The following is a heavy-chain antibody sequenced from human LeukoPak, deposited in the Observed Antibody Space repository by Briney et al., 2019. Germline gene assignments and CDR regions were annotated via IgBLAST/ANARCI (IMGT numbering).Heavy chain of an antibody. CDR1: GFYFSSYS. CDR2: ISSSGNYI. J-gene: IGHJ4*02. Sequence: PGGSLRLSCAASGFYFSSYSINWVRQAPGKGLEWVSAISSSGNYIYYADSVKGRFTISRDNAKNSLYLQMNSLRAEDTAVYYCAREYLRGYSYGYDDYWGQGTVVTVSS. D-gene: IGHD5-18*01. CDR3: AREYLRGYSYGYDDY. V-gene: IGHV3-21*01.